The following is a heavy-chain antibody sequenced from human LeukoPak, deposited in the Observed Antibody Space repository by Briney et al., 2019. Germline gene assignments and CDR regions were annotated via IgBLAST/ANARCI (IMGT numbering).Heavy chain of an antibody. CDR1: GGSFSGYY. Sequence: SETLSLTCAVYGGSFSGYYWSWIRQLPGKGLEWIGEINHSGSANYNPSLKSRVTISVDTSKNQFSLKLSSVTDADTAVYYCARGRNDFDRLLLGGSAIDYWGQGTLVTVSS. CDR3: ARGRNDFDRLLLGGSAIDY. J-gene: IGHJ4*02. V-gene: IGHV4-34*01. CDR2: INHSGSA. D-gene: IGHD3-9*01.